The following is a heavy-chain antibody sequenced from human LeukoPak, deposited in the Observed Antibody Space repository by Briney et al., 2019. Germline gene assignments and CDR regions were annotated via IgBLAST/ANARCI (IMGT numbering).Heavy chain of an antibody. D-gene: IGHD2-2*02. CDR1: GYTFTSYG. CDR2: ISAYNGNT. CDR3: ARDCSSTSCYMNYYYGMDA. V-gene: IGHV1-18*01. J-gene: IGHJ6*02. Sequence: ASVKVSCKASGYTFTSYGISWVRQAPGQGLEWMGWISAYNGNTNYAQKLQGRVTMTTDTSTSTAYMELRSLRSDDTAVYYCARDCSSTSCYMNYYYGMDAWGQGTMVTVSS.